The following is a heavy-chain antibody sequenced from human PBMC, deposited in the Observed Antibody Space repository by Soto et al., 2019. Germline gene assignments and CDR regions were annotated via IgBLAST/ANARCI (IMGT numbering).Heavy chain of an antibody. CDR2: ISAYTCNK. Sequence: GASVKVSCKASGYTFTSYCISWVRQAPGHGLEWMGWISAYTCNKNYAQKLQGRVTMNTDTSTSTAYMELASLRSDDTAVYYCARDPEPLTSSDPWGQGALVTVSS. CDR1: GYTFTSYC. J-gene: IGHJ5*02. D-gene: IGHD1-1*01. CDR3: ARDPEPLTSSDP. V-gene: IGHV1-18*01.